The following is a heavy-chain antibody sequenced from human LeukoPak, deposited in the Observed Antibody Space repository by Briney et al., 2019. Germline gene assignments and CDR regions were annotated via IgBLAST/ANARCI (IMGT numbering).Heavy chain of an antibody. Sequence: PPGGSLRLSCAASGFTLSSYWMHWVRQAPGKGLVWVSHINSEGTTTTYADSVKGRFTISRGNAKNTLYLQMNSLRAEDTAVYYCARSDYFDYWGQGTLVTVS. CDR3: ARSDYFDY. CDR1: GFTLSSYW. CDR2: INSEGTTT. V-gene: IGHV3-74*01. J-gene: IGHJ4*02.